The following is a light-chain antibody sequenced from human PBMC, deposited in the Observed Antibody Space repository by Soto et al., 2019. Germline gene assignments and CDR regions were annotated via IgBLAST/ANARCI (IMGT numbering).Light chain of an antibody. Sequence: ETVLTQSPATLSLSPGERATLSCGASESVNNELAWFQHKPGQAPRLLIYDASNRATGIPARFSGSGSGTDFTLTISSLEPEDFAVYYCQQRHNLITFGQGTRLEIK. V-gene: IGKV3-11*01. CDR2: DAS. CDR3: QQRHNLIT. CDR1: ESVNNE. J-gene: IGKJ5*01.